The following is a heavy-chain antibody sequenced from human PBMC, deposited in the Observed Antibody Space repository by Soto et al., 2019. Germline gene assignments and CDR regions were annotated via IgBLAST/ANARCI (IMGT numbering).Heavy chain of an antibody. Sequence: PGGSLRLSCAASGFTFSSYGMHWVRQAPGKGLEWVAVISYDGSNKYYADSVKGRFTISRDNSKNTLYLQMNSLRAEDTAVYYCAKDSDIVVVVAAGVSDYWGQGTLVTVSS. CDR2: ISYDGSNK. V-gene: IGHV3-30*18. J-gene: IGHJ4*02. D-gene: IGHD2-15*01. CDR1: GFTFSSYG. CDR3: AKDSDIVVVVAAGVSDY.